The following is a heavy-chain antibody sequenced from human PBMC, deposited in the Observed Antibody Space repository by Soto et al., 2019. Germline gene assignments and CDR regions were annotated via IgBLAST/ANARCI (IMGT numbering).Heavy chain of an antibody. J-gene: IGHJ3*02. Sequence: QVQLVQSGTEVKKPGASVKVSCKTSGYTFTNHGINWVRQAPGQGLEWMGWINPYNANTNYAQKLQGRVTMTTDTSTATASMDLRSLTSDDTAVYYCARDRVAGIWGDAVDIWGQGTVVTVSS. CDR3: ARDRVAGIWGDAVDI. CDR2: INPYNANT. CDR1: GYTFTNHG. D-gene: IGHD3-16*01. V-gene: IGHV1-18*04.